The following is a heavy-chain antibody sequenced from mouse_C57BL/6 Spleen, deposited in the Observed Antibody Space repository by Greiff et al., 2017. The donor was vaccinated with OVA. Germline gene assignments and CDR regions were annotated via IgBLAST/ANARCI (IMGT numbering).Heavy chain of an antibody. Sequence: EVKVVESGGGLVKPGGSLKLSCAASGFTFSSYAMSWVRQTPEKRLEWVATISDGGSYTYYPDNVKGRFTISRDNAKNNLYLQMSHLKSEDTAMYYCARSRLLRAMDYWGQGTSVTVSS. J-gene: IGHJ4*01. CDR1: GFTFSSYA. D-gene: IGHD1-1*01. CDR3: ARSRLLRAMDY. CDR2: ISDGGSYT. V-gene: IGHV5-4*03.